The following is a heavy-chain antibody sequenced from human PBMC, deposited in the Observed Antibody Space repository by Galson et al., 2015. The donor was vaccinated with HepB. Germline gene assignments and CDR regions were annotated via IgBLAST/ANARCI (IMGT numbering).Heavy chain of an antibody. CDR1: GYTFTSYG. D-gene: IGHD1-26*01. CDR2: INTYNGNS. J-gene: IGHJ5*02. V-gene: IGHV1-18*01. CDR3: ARGGGSSKEGLDP. Sequence: SVKVSCKASGYTFTSYGISWVRQAPGQGLEWMGWINTYNGNSYYAQKFQGRVTMSTDTSTSTAYMELMSLRSDDTAVYYCARGGGSSKEGLDPWGQGALVTVSS.